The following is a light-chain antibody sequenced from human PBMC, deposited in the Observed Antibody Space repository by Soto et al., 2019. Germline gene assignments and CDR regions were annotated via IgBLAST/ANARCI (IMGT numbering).Light chain of an antibody. J-gene: IGLJ1*01. CDR1: TRDIAGYNY. CDR2: QVT. Sequence: QSVLTQPASVSGSLGQSITISCTGTTRDIAGYNYISWYQQLPGKAPKLMIYQVTIRPSGISNRFSASKSGNTASLTISGLPAEADADYYCSSFSSSASRYVFGTGTKVTVL. V-gene: IGLV2-14*01. CDR3: SSFSSSASRYV.